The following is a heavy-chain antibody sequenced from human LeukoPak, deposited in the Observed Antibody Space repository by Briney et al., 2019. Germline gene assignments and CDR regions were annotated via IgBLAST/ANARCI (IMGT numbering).Heavy chain of an antibody. D-gene: IGHD2-15*01. CDR3: ARDSRYCSGGSCYSMVYY. CDR2: IIPIFGTA. V-gene: IGHV1-69*13. J-gene: IGHJ4*02. CDR1: GGTFSSYA. Sequence: ASVKVSCKASGGTFSSYAISWVRQAPGQGLEWMGGIIPIFGTANYAQKFQGRVTITADESTSTAYMELSSLRSEDTAVYYCARDSRYCSGGSCYSMVYYWGQGTLVTVSS.